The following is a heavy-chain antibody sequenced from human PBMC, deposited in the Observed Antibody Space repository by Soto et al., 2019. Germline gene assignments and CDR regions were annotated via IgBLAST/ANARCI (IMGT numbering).Heavy chain of an antibody. CDR1: GGSISSYY. CDR2: IYYSGST. CDR3: ARAVSSRRSGWDFDY. V-gene: IGHV4-59*01. D-gene: IGHD6-19*01. J-gene: IGHJ4*02. Sequence: SETLSLTCTVSGGSISSYYWSWIRQPPGKGLEWIGYIYYSGSTNYNPSLKSRVTISVDTSKNQFSLKLSSVTAADTAVYYCARAVSSRRSGWDFDYWGQGTLVTVSS.